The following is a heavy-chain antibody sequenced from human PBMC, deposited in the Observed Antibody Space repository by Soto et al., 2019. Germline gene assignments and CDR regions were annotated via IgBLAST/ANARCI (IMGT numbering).Heavy chain of an antibody. Sequence: GGSLRLSCSASGFTFSSYAMHWVRQAPGKGLEYVSAISSNGGSTYYADSVKGRFTISRDNSKNTLYLQMSSLRAEDTAVYYCVKDLSRGIAVAGLFDYWGQGTLVTVSS. J-gene: IGHJ4*02. D-gene: IGHD6-19*01. V-gene: IGHV3-64D*06. CDR2: ISSNGGST. CDR1: GFTFSSYA. CDR3: VKDLSRGIAVAGLFDY.